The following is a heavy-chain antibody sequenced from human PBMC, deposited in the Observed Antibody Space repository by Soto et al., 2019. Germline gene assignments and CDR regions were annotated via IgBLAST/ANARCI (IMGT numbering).Heavy chain of an antibody. CDR1: GDSVSSSSAS. CDR2: TYYRSKWYY. J-gene: IGHJ4*02. V-gene: IGHV6-1*01. CDR3: VRLIGNGYLDS. D-gene: IGHD3-22*01. Sequence: QVQLQQSGPGLVKPSQTLSLTCAISGDSVSSSSASWNWIRQSPSRGLEWLAKTYYRSKWYYEYTESLKSRMTIDPDTSKNHFSLHLNSVTPEDTAVYYCVRLIGNGYLDSWGQGTLVTVSS.